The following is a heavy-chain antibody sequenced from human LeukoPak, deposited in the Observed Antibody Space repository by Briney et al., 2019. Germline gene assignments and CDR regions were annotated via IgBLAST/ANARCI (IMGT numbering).Heavy chain of an antibody. V-gene: IGHV4-39*01. CDR2: IYYSGST. CDR3: ARQGVVGATGFDF. D-gene: IGHD1-26*01. J-gene: IGHJ4*02. CDR1: GGSISELSYY. Sequence: SETLSLTCSVSGGSISELSYYWGWIRQPPGKGLEWIGNIYYSGSTYNNPSLESRVVMSVDSSRNQFSLKLTSVTVTDTAVYYCARQGVVGATGFDFWGQGILGTVSS.